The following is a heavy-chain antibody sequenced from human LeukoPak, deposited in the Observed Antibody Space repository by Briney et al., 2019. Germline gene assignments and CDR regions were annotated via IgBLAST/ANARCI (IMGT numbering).Heavy chain of an antibody. V-gene: IGHV1-3*04. CDR2: INTGNGNA. Sequence: ASVKVSCKASGYTFTDYAIHWVRRAPGQRLEWMGWINTGNGNARYSQKFQDRFTIARDTSASTAYMELSSLRSEDTAVYYCARDNNCSGGSCYSWYFDYWGQGTLVTVSS. CDR1: GYTFTDYA. D-gene: IGHD2-15*01. J-gene: IGHJ4*02. CDR3: ARDNNCSGGSCYSWYFDY.